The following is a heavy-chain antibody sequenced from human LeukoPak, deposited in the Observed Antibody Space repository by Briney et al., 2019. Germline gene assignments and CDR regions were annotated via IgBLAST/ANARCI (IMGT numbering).Heavy chain of an antibody. D-gene: IGHD4-17*01. CDR2: IYPSSGGT. CDR3: ARDFPYGDYDPIDY. Sequence: ASVKVSCKASGYTFTGYYMHWVRQAPGQGLEWMGWIYPSSGGTNYAQKFQGRVTMTRDTSVSTAYMELSSLRSDDTAVYYCARDFPYGDYDPIDYWGQGTLVTVSS. CDR1: GYTFTGYY. V-gene: IGHV1-2*02. J-gene: IGHJ4*02.